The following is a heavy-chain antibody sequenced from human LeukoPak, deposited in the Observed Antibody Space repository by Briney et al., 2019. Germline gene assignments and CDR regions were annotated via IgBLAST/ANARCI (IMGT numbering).Heavy chain of an antibody. CDR2: IYYSGTT. CDR3: ARLPRYDFWS. D-gene: IGHD3-3*01. J-gene: IGHJ4*02. CDR1: GFTFSTYY. V-gene: IGHV4-39*01. Sequence: LRLSCAASGFTFSTYYMSWIRQPPGKGLEWIGSIYYSGTTNYNPSLKSRVTISVDTSKKQFSLKLGSVTAADTAVYYCARLPRYDFWSWGQGTLVTVSS.